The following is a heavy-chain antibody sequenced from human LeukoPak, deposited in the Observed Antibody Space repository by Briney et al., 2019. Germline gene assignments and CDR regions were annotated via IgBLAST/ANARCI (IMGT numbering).Heavy chain of an antibody. V-gene: IGHV1-24*01. CDR1: GYTLTELS. J-gene: IGHJ4*02. CDR2: FDPEDGEI. Sequence: ASVKVSCKVSGYTLTELSMHWVRQAPGKGLEWMGGFDPEDGEIIYAQKFQGRVTMTEDTSTDTAYMELSSLRSEDTAVYYCATSPILEWFLFDYWGQGTLVTVSS. CDR3: ATSPILEWFLFDY. D-gene: IGHD3-3*01.